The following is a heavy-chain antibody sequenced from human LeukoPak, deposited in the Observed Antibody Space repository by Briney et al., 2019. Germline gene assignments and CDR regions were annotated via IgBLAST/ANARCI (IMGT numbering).Heavy chain of an antibody. Sequence: GESLEIPGKGSGYHFATYWIGWVRQMPGKGLEWVSGISDSGGSTYYAHSVKGRFTISRDNSKNTLYLQMNGLRAEDTAVYYCAKVGTTVPHYFDCWGQGALVTVSS. CDR2: ISDSGGST. D-gene: IGHD4-17*01. J-gene: IGHJ4*02. V-gene: IGHV3-23*01. CDR3: AKVGTTVPHYFDC. CDR1: GYHFATYW.